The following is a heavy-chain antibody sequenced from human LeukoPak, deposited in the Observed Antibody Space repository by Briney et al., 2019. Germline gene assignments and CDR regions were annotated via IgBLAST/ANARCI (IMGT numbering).Heavy chain of an antibody. CDR2: INPSGGST. V-gene: IGHV1-46*01. CDR3: ARGLHYDFWSGYYYYGMDV. D-gene: IGHD3-3*01. Sequence: ASVKVSCKASGYTFTSYYMHWVRQAPGQGLEWMGIINPSGGSTSYAQKFQGRVTMTRDMSTSTVYMGLSSLRSEDTAVYYCARGLHYDFWSGYYYYGMDVWGQGTTVTVSS. CDR1: GYTFTSYY. J-gene: IGHJ6*02.